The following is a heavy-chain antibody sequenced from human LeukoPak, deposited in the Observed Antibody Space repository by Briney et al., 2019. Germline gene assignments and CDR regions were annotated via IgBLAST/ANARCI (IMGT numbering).Heavy chain of an antibody. CDR1: GGSISSGGYY. D-gene: IGHD4-17*01. CDR3: ARHYGP. CDR2: VYYTGST. J-gene: IGHJ5*02. V-gene: IGHV4-39*01. Sequence: SETLSLTCTVSGGSISSGGYYWSWLRQHPGKGLEFIGYVYYTGSTYYNPSLKSRVTISVDTSRNQFSLNLSSVTAADTAVYYCARHYGPWGQGTLVAVSS.